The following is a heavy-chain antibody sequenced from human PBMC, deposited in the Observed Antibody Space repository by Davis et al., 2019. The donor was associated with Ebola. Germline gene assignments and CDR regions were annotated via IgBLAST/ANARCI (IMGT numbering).Heavy chain of an antibody. Sequence: GESLKISCAASGFTFSSDAMSWVRQAPGKGLEWVSSISSSGVNTYYADSVKGRFTISREQSKNTMYLQMKNLRAEETAVYYCAKDFAVGGVSDTGFDYWGQGTLVTVSS. J-gene: IGHJ4*02. D-gene: IGHD3-16*01. CDR2: ISSSGVNT. V-gene: IGHV3-23*01. CDR1: GFTFSSDA. CDR3: AKDFAVGGVSDTGFDY.